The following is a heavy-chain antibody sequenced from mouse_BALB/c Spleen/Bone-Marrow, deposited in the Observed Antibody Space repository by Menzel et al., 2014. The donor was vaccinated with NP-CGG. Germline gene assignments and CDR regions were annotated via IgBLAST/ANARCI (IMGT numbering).Heavy chain of an antibody. Sequence: QVQLQQSGAELAKPGASVKMSCKASGYTFSSYWMHWVKQRPGQGLERIGYINPSTGYTEYNQKFKDKATLTAGKSSSTAYMQLSSLTSEDSAVYYCARSPHYYDLDYWGQGTTLTVSS. CDR1: GYTFSSYW. D-gene: IGHD1-2*01. J-gene: IGHJ2*01. CDR3: ARSPHYYDLDY. CDR2: INPSTGYT. V-gene: IGHV1-7*01.